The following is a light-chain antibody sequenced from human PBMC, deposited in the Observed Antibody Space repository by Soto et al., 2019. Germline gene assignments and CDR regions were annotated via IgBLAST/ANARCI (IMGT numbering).Light chain of an antibody. CDR2: GAS. Sequence: EIVMTKSPATLSVSPGERATLSCRASQSVSSNLAWYQQKPGQAPRLLIYGASTRATGIPARFSGSGSGTEFTLAISSLQSEDLAVYYCQQYNNWPPWTFGQGTKVEIK. CDR1: QSVSSN. V-gene: IGKV3-15*01. CDR3: QQYNNWPPWT. J-gene: IGKJ1*01.